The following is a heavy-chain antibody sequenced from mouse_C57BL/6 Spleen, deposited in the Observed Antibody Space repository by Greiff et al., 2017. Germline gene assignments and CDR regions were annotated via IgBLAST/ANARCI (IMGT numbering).Heavy chain of an antibody. V-gene: IGHV1-69*01. D-gene: IGHD1-1*01. CDR2: IDPSDSYT. CDR1: GYTFTSYW. J-gene: IGHJ3*01. Sequence: QVQLQQSGAELVMPGASVKLSCKASGYTFTSYWMHWVKQRPGQGLEWIGEIDPSDSYTNYNQKFKGQSTLTVDKSSSPAYMQLSSLTSEDSAVYYCARKGLDYYGSSPWFAYWGQGTLVTVSA. CDR3: ARKGLDYYGSSPWFAY.